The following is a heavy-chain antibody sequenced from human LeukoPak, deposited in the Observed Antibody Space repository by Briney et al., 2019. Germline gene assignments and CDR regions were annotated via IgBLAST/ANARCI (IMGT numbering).Heavy chain of an antibody. CDR3: ARDPSDYGDYVGWFDP. D-gene: IGHD4-17*01. Sequence: GGSLRLSCAASGFTFSSYAMHWVCQAPGKGLEWVAVISYDGSNKYYADSVKGRFTISRDNSKNTLYLQMNSLRAEDTAVYYCARDPSDYGDYVGWFDPWGQGTLVTVSS. J-gene: IGHJ5*02. CDR1: GFTFSSYA. CDR2: ISYDGSNK. V-gene: IGHV3-30*04.